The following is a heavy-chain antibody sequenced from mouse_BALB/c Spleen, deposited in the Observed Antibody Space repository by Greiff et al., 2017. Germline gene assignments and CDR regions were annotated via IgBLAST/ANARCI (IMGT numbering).Heavy chain of an antibody. D-gene: IGHD1-1*01. CDR1: GFNIKDTY. Sequence: EVQLQQSGAELVKPGASVKLSCTASGFNIKDTYMHWVKQRAEQGLEWIGRIDPANGNTKYDPKFQGKATITADTSSNTAYLQLSSLTSEDTAVYYCARSGYYGSRDYAMDYWGQGTSVTVSS. J-gene: IGHJ4*01. CDR2: IDPANGNT. V-gene: IGHV14-3*02. CDR3: ARSGYYGSRDYAMDY.